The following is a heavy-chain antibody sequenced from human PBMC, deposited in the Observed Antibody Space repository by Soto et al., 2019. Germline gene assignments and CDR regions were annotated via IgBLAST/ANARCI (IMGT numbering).Heavy chain of an antibody. Sequence: QVQLVQSGAEVKKPGSSVKVSCKASGGKASGGTFSNYSINWVRQAPGQGLEWMGGIIPIFGTPNYAQKFPGRVTITADKFTSTAYMELSSLRSEDTAVYYCARDPDYGGNSGLGLVDYWGQGTLVTVSS. D-gene: IGHD4-17*01. J-gene: IGHJ4*02. V-gene: IGHV1-69*06. CDR3: ARDPDYGGNSGLGLVDY. CDR2: IIPIFGTP. CDR1: GGTFSNYS.